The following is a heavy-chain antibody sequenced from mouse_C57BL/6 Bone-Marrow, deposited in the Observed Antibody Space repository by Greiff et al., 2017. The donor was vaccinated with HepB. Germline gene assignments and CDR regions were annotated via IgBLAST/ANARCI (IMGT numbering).Heavy chain of an antibody. CDR1: GYTFTSYG. CDR3: ARGFDGSSHYYFDY. CDR2: IYPRSGNT. Sequence: QVQLQQSGAELARPGASVKLSCKASGYTFTSYGISWVKQRTGQGLEWIGEIYPRSGNTYYNEKFKGKATLTADKSSSTAYMELRSLTSEDSAVYFCARGFDGSSHYYFDYWGQGTTLTVSS. D-gene: IGHD1-1*01. V-gene: IGHV1-81*01. J-gene: IGHJ2*01.